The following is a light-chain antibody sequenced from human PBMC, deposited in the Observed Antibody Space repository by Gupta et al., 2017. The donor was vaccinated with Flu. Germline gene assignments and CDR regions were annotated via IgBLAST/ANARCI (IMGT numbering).Light chain of an antibody. V-gene: IGKV1-5*03. J-gene: IGKJ4*01. CDR3: QQYAAYPLT. CDR1: QNINSW. CDR2: KAS. Sequence: DIQLTQSPSTLSRFLGVRVTITGRASQNINSWLTWYQQKPGKAPKFLIYKASSLQSGVPSRFSGSGSGTQFTLTISSLQPDDYATYYCQQYAAYPLTFGGGTKVEIK.